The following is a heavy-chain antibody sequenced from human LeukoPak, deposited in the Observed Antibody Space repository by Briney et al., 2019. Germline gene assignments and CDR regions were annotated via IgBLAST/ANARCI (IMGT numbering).Heavy chain of an antibody. J-gene: IGHJ6*02. CDR1: GYTFTGYY. CDR3: ARYHTSSITMIVVVTHYGMDV. V-gene: IGHV1-2*02. D-gene: IGHD3-22*01. Sequence: ASVKVSCKASGYTFTGYYMHWVRQAPGQGLEWMGWINPNSGGTNYAQKFQGRVTMTRDTSISTAYMELSRLRSEDTAVYYCARYHTSSITMIVVVTHYGMDVWGQGTTVTVSS. CDR2: INPNSGGT.